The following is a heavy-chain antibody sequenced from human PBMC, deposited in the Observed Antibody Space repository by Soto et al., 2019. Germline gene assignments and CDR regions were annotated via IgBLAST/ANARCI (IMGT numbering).Heavy chain of an antibody. V-gene: IGHV4-34*01. CDR1: GGSFSGYY. CDR3: AVYCSGGSCYPYYFDY. Sequence: QVQLQQWGAGLLKPSETLSLTCAVYGGSFSGYYWSWIRQPPGKGLEWIGEINHSGSTNYNPSLKSRVTTSVSTSTNQFSLQLCSVTAADTAVYYCAVYCSGGSCYPYYFDYWGQGTLVTVSS. D-gene: IGHD2-15*01. CDR2: INHSGST. J-gene: IGHJ4*02.